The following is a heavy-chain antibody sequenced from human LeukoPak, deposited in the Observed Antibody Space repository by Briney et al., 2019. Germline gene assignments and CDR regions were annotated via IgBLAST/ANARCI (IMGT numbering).Heavy chain of an antibody. Sequence: SETLSLTXTVSGGSNSSSSYYWGWIRQPPGKGLEWIGSIYYSGSTYYNPSLKSRVTISVDTSKNQFSLKLSSVTAADTAVYYCARLVHVDIVATIEGGDYWGQGTLVTVSS. CDR2: IYYSGST. CDR3: ARLVHVDIVATIEGGDY. J-gene: IGHJ4*02. V-gene: IGHV4-39*01. CDR1: GGSNSSSSYY. D-gene: IGHD5-12*01.